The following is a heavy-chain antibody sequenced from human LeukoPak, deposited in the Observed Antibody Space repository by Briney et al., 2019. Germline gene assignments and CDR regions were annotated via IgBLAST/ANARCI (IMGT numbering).Heavy chain of an antibody. D-gene: IGHD2-15*01. V-gene: IGHV3-7*01. CDR3: ARLGRATQAPDFDY. CDR1: GFTFSSFW. J-gene: IGHJ4*02. Sequence: PGVSLRLSCAASGFTFSSFWMSWVRQAPGKGLEWVANIKHDGSEKYYVVSVKGRFTISRDNAKNSLDLQMNSLRGEDTAVYHCARLGRATQAPDFDYWGKGTLVTVSS. CDR2: IKHDGSEK.